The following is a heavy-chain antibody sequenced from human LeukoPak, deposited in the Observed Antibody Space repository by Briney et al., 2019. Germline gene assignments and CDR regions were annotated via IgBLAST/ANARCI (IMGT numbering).Heavy chain of an antibody. CDR1: GYTFTSYD. CDR3: ARRYSSGWSTYYYYGMDV. V-gene: IGHV1-8*01. CDR2: XXXXSGNT. Sequence: ASVKVSCKASGYTFTSYDINWVRQATGQGLEXXXXXXXXSGNTGYAQKFQGRVTMTRNTSISTAYMELSSLRSEDTAVYYCARRYSSGWSTYYYYGMDVWGQGTTVTVSS. J-gene: IGHJ6*02. D-gene: IGHD6-19*01.